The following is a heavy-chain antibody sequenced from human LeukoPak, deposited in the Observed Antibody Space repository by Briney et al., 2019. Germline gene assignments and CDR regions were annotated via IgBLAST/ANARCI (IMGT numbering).Heavy chain of an antibody. V-gene: IGHV4-30-4*08. CDR3: AALYGDYGSDY. CDR2: IYYCGST. Sequence: SQALSLTCTVSGGSISSGDYYWSWIRQPPGKGLEWIGYIYYCGSTYYNPSLKSRVTISVDTSKNQFSLKLSSVTAADTAVYYCAALYGDYGSDYWGQGTLVTVSS. J-gene: IGHJ4*02. D-gene: IGHD4-17*01. CDR1: GGSISSGDYY.